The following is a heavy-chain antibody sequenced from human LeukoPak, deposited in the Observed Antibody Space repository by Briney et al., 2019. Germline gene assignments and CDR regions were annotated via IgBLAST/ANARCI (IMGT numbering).Heavy chain of an antibody. CDR2: INHSGST. CDR1: GGSFSGYY. J-gene: IGHJ5*02. V-gene: IGHV4-34*01. D-gene: IGHD2-2*01. Sequence: SETLSLTCAVYGGSFSGYYWSWIRQPPGKGLEWIGEINHSGSTNYNPSLKSRGTISVDTSKNQFYLKLSSVTAADTAVYYCARGRGNIVVVPAAVSQAENWFDPWGQGTLVTVSS. CDR3: ARGRGNIVVVPAAVSQAENWFDP.